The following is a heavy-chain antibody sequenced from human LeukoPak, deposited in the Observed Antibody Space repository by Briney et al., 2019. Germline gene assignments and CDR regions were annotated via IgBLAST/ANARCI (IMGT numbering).Heavy chain of an antibody. CDR1: GFTFSSYG. V-gene: IGHV3-48*02. CDR3: ARARGYNHGPQDYYFDY. J-gene: IGHJ4*02. CDR2: IRSSSSTM. Sequence: PGRSLRLSCAASGFTFSSYGMSWVRQTPGKGLEWVSYIRSSSSTMYYADSVKGRFTISRDNAKSSLYLQMSSLRDEDTAVYYCARARGYNHGPQDYYFDYWGQGTLVTVSS. D-gene: IGHD5-18*01.